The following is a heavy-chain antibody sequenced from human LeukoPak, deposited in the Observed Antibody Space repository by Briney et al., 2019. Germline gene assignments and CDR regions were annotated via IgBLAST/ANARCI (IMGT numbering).Heavy chain of an antibody. J-gene: IGHJ6*03. CDR3: AKAKSIVGANYYMDV. CDR1: GFTFDDYA. D-gene: IGHD1-26*01. Sequence: GGSLRLSCAASGFTFDDYAMHWVRQAPGKGLEWVSGISWNSGSIGYADSVKGRFTISRDNAKNSLYLQMNSLRAEDTALYYCAKAKSIVGANYYMDVWGKGTTVTVSS. V-gene: IGHV3-9*01. CDR2: ISWNSGSI.